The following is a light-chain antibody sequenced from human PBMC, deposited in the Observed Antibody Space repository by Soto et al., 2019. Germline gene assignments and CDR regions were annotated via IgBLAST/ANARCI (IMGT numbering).Light chain of an antibody. CDR1: QSISTW. J-gene: IGKJ1*01. Sequence: DIQMTQSPSTLSASVGDRVTITCRASQSISTWLAWYQQKPGKAPKLLIYKASSLKSGVPSRLSGSGSGTEFTLTISSLQPDDFEIYYCQQDNSYWTFGQGTKVEIK. V-gene: IGKV1-5*03. CDR3: QQDNSYWT. CDR2: KAS.